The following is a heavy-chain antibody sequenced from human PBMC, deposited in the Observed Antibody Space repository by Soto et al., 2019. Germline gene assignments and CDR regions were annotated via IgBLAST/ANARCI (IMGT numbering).Heavy chain of an antibody. J-gene: IGHJ6*02. CDR1: GYTFTSYA. V-gene: IGHV1-3*01. CDR2: INAGNGNT. CDR3: ARGPRIAVAENYYYYGMDV. Sequence: ASVKVSCKASGYTFTSYAMHWVRQAPGQRLQWMGWINAGNGNTKYSQKFQGRVTITRDTSASTAYMELSSLRSEDTAVYYCARGPRIAVAENYYYYGMDVWGQGTTVTVSS. D-gene: IGHD6-19*01.